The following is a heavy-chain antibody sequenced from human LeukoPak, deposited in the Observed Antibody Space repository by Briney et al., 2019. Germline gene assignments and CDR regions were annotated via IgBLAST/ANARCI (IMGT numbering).Heavy chain of an antibody. D-gene: IGHD3-10*01. J-gene: IGHJ6*03. CDR1: GLTVSSNY. V-gene: IGHV3-53*01. CDR3: ARVKAGYYYYMDV. Sequence: GRSLRLSCAVSGLTVSSNYISWVRHPPGKVLEWVSVIYSGGSTYYADSVKGRFTISRDNSKNTLYLQMNSLRAEDTAVYYCARVKAGYYYYMDVWGKGTTVTVSS. CDR2: IYSGGST.